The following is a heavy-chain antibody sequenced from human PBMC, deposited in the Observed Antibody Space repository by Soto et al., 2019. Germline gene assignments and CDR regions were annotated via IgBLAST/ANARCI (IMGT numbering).Heavy chain of an antibody. CDR1: GASVNSGAYY. J-gene: IGHJ5*01. Sequence: SETLSLTCTVSGASVNSGAYYWTWIRQHPGKGLEWIGYTYFSGSTYYNPSLKSRLSISLDTSKNQFSLNLTSVTAADTAVYYCARAAYSSAWYDFWGQGTLVTVSS. CDR3: ARAAYSSAWYDF. CDR2: TYFSGST. V-gene: IGHV4-31*03. D-gene: IGHD6-25*01.